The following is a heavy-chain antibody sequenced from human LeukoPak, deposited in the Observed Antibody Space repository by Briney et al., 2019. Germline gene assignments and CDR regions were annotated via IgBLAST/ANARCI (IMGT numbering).Heavy chain of an antibody. J-gene: IGHJ4*02. CDR3: AREDTAMVRSFDY. D-gene: IGHD5-18*01. CDR2: ISSSGSTI. CDR1: GFTFSSYE. Sequence: GGSLILSCAASGFTFSSYEMNWVRQAPGKGLEWVSYISSSGSTIYYADSVKGRFTISRDNAKNSLYLQMNSLRAEDTAVYYCAREDTAMVRSFDYWGQGTLVTVSS. V-gene: IGHV3-48*03.